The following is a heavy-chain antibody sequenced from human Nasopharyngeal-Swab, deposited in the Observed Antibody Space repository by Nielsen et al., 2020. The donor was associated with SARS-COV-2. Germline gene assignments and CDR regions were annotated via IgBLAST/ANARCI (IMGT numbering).Heavy chain of an antibody. J-gene: IGHJ5*02. D-gene: IGHD5-18*01. CDR3: AIGGMVGPTSYGWFDP. Sequence: GESLKISCAASGFIFSSYAMHWVRQAPGKGLEWVAVISYDGSNKYYADSVKGRFTISRDNTKNSLYLQMNSLRPEDTAVYYCAIGGMVGPTSYGWFDPWGQGTLVTVSS. CDR2: ISYDGSNK. V-gene: IGHV3-30-3*01. CDR1: GFIFSSYA.